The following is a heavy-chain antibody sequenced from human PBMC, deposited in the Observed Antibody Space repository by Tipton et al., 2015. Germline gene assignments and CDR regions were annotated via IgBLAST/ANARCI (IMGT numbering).Heavy chain of an antibody. CDR3: ARGGAGYYYDSVGYLS. Sequence: TLSLTCSVSGGSVTSNIYFWSWIRQPPGKGLEWIGYIFHSGSTSYNPSLRSRVFISIDTSKNQFSLKLNSVTAADTAVYYCARGGAGYYYDSVGYLSWGQGTLVTVSS. D-gene: IGHD3-22*01. V-gene: IGHV4-61*01. J-gene: IGHJ5*02. CDR1: GGSVTSNIYF. CDR2: IFHSGST.